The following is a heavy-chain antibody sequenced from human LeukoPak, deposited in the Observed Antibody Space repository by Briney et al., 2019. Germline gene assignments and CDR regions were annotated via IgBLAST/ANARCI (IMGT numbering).Heavy chain of an antibody. CDR3: AAVLWFGELSGNYFDY. J-gene: IGHJ4*02. CDR1: GFTFTSSA. Sequence: SVKVSCKASGFTFTSSAMQWVRQARGQRLEWIGWIVVGSGNTNYAQKFQERVTITRDMSTSTAYMELSSLRSEDTAVYYCAAVLWFGELSGNYFDYWGQGTLVTVSS. CDR2: IVVGSGNT. D-gene: IGHD3-10*01. V-gene: IGHV1-58*02.